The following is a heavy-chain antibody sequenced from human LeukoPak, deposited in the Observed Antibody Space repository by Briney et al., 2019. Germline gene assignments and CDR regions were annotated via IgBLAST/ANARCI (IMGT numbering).Heavy chain of an antibody. Sequence: SETLSLTCTVSGGSISSGSYYWGWIRQPPGKGLEWIGSIFYSGNTYNNPSLKSRVNLSVDTPKNQFSLKMRSVTAADTAVFYCARHSSVGRRFDYWGQGTLVTVSS. CDR3: ARHSSVGRRFDY. CDR2: IFYSGNT. D-gene: IGHD6-19*01. V-gene: IGHV4-39*01. CDR1: GGSISSGSYY. J-gene: IGHJ4*02.